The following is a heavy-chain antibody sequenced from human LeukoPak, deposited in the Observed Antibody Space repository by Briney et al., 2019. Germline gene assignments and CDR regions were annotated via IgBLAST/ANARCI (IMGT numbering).Heavy chain of an antibody. V-gene: IGHV3-21*01. CDR3: ARVIISYYHMDV. CDR1: GFTFSTYS. CDR2: MSGRRYI. Sequence: SGGSLRLSCAASGFTFSTYSMRWVRQAPGEGVGWVSAMSGRRYIDYADSVRGRFTISRDNAKNSLYLQLNSLSAEDTAVYYCARVIISYYHMDVWGKGTTVTVSS. J-gene: IGHJ6*03.